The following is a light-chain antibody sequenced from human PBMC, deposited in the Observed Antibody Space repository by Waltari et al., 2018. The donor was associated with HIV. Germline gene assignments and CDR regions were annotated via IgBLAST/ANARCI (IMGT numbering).Light chain of an antibody. CDR3: ASFTGDNTVM. CDR2: DVD. CDR1: DSDFGLYNF. J-gene: IGLJ3*02. Sequence: AVTQPASVSGLPGQSTTISCTGGDSDFGLYNFVSWYQQHSGKPPKLILYDVDSRASGVSDRFSGSMSGNTASLTISGLRAEDEALYYGASFTGDNTVMFGGGTEVTVL. V-gene: IGLV2-14*03.